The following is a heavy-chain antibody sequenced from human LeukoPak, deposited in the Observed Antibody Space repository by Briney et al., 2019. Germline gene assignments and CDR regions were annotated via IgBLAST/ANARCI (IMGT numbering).Heavy chain of an antibody. CDR2: IYYSGST. Sequence: SETLSLTCTVSGGSISSHYWGWIRQPPGKGLEWIGYIYYSGSTNYNPSLKSRVTMSVDTSNNQFSLKLSSVTAADTAVYYCARGSGSRSYDPWGQGTLVTVSP. J-gene: IGHJ5*02. CDR1: GGSISSHY. CDR3: ARGSGSRSYDP. V-gene: IGHV4-59*11. D-gene: IGHD1-26*01.